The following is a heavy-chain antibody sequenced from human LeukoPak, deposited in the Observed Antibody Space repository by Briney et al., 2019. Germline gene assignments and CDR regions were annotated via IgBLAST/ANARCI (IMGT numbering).Heavy chain of an antibody. D-gene: IGHD3-3*01. CDR1: GYTFSSYG. V-gene: IGHV1-18*01. CDR2: ISGYNGNT. CDR3: ARDPGLRFLEWLLSDDAFDI. J-gene: IGHJ3*02. Sequence: ASVKVSCKASGYTFSSYGISWVRQAPGQGLERMGWISGYNGNTNYAQKLQGRVTMTTDTSTSTAYMELRSLRSDDTAVYYCARDPGLRFLEWLLSDDAFDIWGQGTMVTVSS.